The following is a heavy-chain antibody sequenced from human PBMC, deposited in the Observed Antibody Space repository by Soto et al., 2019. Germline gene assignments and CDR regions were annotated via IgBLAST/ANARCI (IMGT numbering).Heavy chain of an antibody. CDR1: GFTFSFYS. D-gene: IGHD6-13*01. Sequence: PGESLKISCAASGFTFSFYSMNWVRQAPGKGLEWVSYISSTSSTIYYADSAKGRFTISRDNAKTSLYLQMNSLRAEDTAAYYCARVPIAADEHFDYWGQGTLVTVSS. V-gene: IGHV3-48*01. CDR2: ISSTSSTI. J-gene: IGHJ4*02. CDR3: ARVPIAADEHFDY.